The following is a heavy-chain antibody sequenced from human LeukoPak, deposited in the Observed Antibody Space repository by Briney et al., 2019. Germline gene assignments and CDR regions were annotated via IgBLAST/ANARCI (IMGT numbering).Heavy chain of an antibody. Sequence: SEALSLTCTVSGGSISSYYWSWIRQPPGKGLEWIGYIYYSGSTNYNPSLKSRVTISVDTSKNQFSLKLSSVTAADTAVYYCARREEGDSGSYSWFDPWGQGTLVTVSS. CDR3: ARREEGDSGSYSWFDP. J-gene: IGHJ5*02. CDR1: GGSISSYY. V-gene: IGHV4-59*08. D-gene: IGHD1-26*01. CDR2: IYYSGST.